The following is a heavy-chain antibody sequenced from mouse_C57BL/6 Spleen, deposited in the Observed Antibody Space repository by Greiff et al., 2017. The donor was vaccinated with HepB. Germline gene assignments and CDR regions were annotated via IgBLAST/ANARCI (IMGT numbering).Heavy chain of an antibody. Sequence: QVQLQQPGAELVKPGASVKMSCKASGYTFTSYWITWVKQRPGQGLEWIGDIYPGSGSTNYNEKFKSKATLTVDTSSSTAYMQLSSLTSEDSAVYYCARWDYYGSSFADWGQGTLVTVSA. CDR3: ARWDYYGSSFAD. CDR1: GYTFTSYW. J-gene: IGHJ3*01. V-gene: IGHV1-55*01. CDR2: IYPGSGST. D-gene: IGHD1-1*01.